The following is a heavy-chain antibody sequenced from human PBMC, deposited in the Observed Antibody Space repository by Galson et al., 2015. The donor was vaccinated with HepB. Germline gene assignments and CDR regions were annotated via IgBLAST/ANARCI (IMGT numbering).Heavy chain of an antibody. J-gene: IGHJ6*02. D-gene: IGHD6-13*01. CDR2: IIPIFGTA. CDR3: ASPTLAAADYYYGMDV. CDR1: GGTFSSYA. Sequence: SVKVSCKASGGTFSSYAISWVRQAPGQGLEWMGGIIPIFGTANYAQKFQGRVTITADKSTSTAYMELSSLRSEDTAVYYCASPTLAAADYYYGMDVWGQGTTVTVSS. V-gene: IGHV1-69*06.